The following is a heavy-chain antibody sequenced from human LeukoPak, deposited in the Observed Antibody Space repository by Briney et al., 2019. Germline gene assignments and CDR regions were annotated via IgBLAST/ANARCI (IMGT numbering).Heavy chain of an antibody. CDR2: ISKSSSYI. CDR3: ARDFYDSSGYYSDYYYYMDV. Sequence: GGSLRLSCAAPGFTVSSNYMSWVRQAPGKGLEWVSSISKSSSYIYYADSVKGRFTISRDNAKNSLYLQMNSLRAEDTAVYYCARDFYDSSGYYSDYYYYMDVWGKGTTVTVSS. J-gene: IGHJ6*03. CDR1: GFTVSSNY. V-gene: IGHV3-21*01. D-gene: IGHD3-22*01.